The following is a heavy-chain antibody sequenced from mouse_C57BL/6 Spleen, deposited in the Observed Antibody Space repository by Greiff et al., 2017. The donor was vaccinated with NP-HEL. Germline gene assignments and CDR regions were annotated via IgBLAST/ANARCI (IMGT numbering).Heavy chain of an antibody. CDR2: INPYNGGT. V-gene: IGHV1-19*01. Sequence: VQLQQSGPVLVKPGASVKMSCKASGYTFTDYYMNWVKQSHGKSLEWIGVINPYNGGTSYNQKFKGKATLTVDKSSSTAYMELNSLTSEDSAVYYCARSYGNYGMDYWGQGTSVTVSS. D-gene: IGHD2-1*01. CDR3: ARSYGNYGMDY. CDR1: GYTFTDYY. J-gene: IGHJ4*01.